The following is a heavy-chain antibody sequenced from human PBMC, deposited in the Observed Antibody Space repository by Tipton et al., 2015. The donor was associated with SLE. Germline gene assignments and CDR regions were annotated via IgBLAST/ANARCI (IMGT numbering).Heavy chain of an antibody. V-gene: IGHV3-7*01. CDR1: GFSFNTYW. CDR3: TRESHATFDI. D-gene: IGHD2-2*01. CDR2: MDLDGTEK. J-gene: IGHJ3*02. Sequence: GSLRLSCAASGFSFNTYWMAWVRQAPGKGLEWVATMDLDGTEKVYVGSVKGRFTISRDNAKNSLYLQLNSLRAEDTAVYYCTRESHATFDIWGQGTMVIVSS.